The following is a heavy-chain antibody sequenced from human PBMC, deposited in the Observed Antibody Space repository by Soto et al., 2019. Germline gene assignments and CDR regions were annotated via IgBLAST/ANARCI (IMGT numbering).Heavy chain of an antibody. CDR2: ISYDGSDK. V-gene: IGHV3-30*18. J-gene: IGHJ5*02. Sequence: QVQLVESGGGVVQPGRSLRLSCAASGFTFSSYGMHWVRQAPGKGLEWVEIISYDGSDKYYADSVRGRCTISRNSSKNSIYLKTTTLTTAAPPVFFWAKDNPAFDPWSQAPLVAFSS. CDR3: AKDNPAFDP. CDR1: GFTFSSYG.